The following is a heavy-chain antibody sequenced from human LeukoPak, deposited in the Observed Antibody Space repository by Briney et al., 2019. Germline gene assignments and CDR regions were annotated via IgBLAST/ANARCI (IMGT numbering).Heavy chain of an antibody. Sequence: GGSLRLSCAASGFTFSNYMMHWVRQAPGKGLVWVSRIKSDGITITYADSVKGRFTISGDNAKNTLYLQTNSLRAEDTAVYYCLRDLNWSLDQWGQGTLVTVSS. V-gene: IGHV3-74*01. CDR1: GFTFSNYM. CDR2: IKSDGITI. D-gene: IGHD1-20*01. CDR3: LRDLNWSLDQ. J-gene: IGHJ4*02.